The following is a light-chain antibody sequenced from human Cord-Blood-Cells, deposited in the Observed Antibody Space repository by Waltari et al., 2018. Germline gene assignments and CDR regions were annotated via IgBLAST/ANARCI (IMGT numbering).Light chain of an antibody. Sequence: DIVMTQSPDSLAVSLGERATINCKSSQSVLYSSNNKNYLAWYQQKPGQPPKLLIYWASTRESGVPYRFSGSGDGTEFTLTISSLQAEDVAVYYCQQYYSTPWTFCQGTKVEIK. V-gene: IGKV4-1*01. CDR1: QSVLYSSNNKNY. J-gene: IGKJ1*01. CDR3: QQYYSTPWT. CDR2: WAS.